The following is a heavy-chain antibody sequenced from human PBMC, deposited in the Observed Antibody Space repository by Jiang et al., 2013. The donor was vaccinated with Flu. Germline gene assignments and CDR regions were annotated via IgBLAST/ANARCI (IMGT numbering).Heavy chain of an antibody. CDR1: GFTFSAYN. CDR3: ARRYSSSSGGRFFDY. V-gene: IGHV3-48*01. CDR2: ISSSGGTI. J-gene: IGHJ4*02. Sequence: SGGRWWSGRGGSRRRLSCAASGFTFSAYNMNWVRQAPGKGLEWVSYISSSGGTIYYADSVKGRFTISRDNAKNSLYLQMNSLRAEDTAVYYCARRYSSSSGGRFFDYWGQGTLVAVSS. D-gene: IGHD6-13*01.